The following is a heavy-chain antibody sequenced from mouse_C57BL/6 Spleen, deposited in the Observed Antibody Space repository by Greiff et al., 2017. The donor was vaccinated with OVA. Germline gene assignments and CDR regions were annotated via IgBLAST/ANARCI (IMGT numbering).Heavy chain of an antibody. V-gene: IGHV14-4*01. Sequence: VQLQQSGAELVRPGASVKLSCTASGFNIKDDYMHWVKQRPEQGLEWIGWIDPETGDTEYASKFQGKATITADTSSNTAYLQLSSLTSEDTAVYYCTTGGLRRAYWGQGTLVTVSA. CDR1: GFNIKDDY. CDR3: TTGGLRRAY. J-gene: IGHJ3*01. D-gene: IGHD2-2*01. CDR2: IDPETGDT.